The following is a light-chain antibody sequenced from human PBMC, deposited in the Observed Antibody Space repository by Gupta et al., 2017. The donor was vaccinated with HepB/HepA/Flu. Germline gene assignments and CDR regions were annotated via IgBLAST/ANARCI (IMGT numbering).Light chain of an antibody. CDR3: LQGDSTPYA. CDR2: AAS. J-gene: IGKJ2*01. V-gene: IGKV1-39*01. Sequence: DIQMTESTSSLCASVGDRVTLTCRACQSISSYLHWYQQRPGKAPKLLIYAASWVESGVPSRFSGSGSGTDFTLTISRLQPEDFANYFCLQGDSTPYAFGQGTKVEIK. CDR1: QSISSY.